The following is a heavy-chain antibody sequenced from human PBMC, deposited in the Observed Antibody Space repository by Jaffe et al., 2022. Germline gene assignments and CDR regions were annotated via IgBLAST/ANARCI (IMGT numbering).Heavy chain of an antibody. V-gene: IGHV1-46*01. J-gene: IGHJ3*02. CDR3: ARDSNDYGDYFAFDI. Sequence: QVQLVQSGAEVKKPGASVKVSCKASGYTFTSYYMHWVRQAPGQGLEWMGIINPSGGSTSYAQKFQGRVTMTRDTSTSTVYMELSSLRSEDTAVYYCARDSNDYGDYFAFDIWGQGTMVTVSS. CDR1: GYTFTSYY. CDR2: INPSGGST. D-gene: IGHD4-17*01.